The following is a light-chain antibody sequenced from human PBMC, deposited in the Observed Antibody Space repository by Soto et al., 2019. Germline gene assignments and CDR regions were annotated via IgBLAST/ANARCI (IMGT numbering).Light chain of an antibody. CDR2: GAS. Sequence: DVQMTETPYSLSASVADSVTITCRASQSVRTFLNWYQQKPGKAPKLLIHGASSLQSGVPSRFSGSGSGTYFTLTIISLQPEVFTTYFCQHTYSTWTFGQGSKVVIK. J-gene: IGKJ1*01. V-gene: IGKV1-39*01. CDR3: QHTYSTWT. CDR1: QSVRTF.